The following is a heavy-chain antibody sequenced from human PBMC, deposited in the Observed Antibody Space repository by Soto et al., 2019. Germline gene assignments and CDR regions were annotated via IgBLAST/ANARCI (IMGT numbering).Heavy chain of an antibody. Sequence: QVQLVESGGGVVQPGRSLRLSCAASGFTFSSYAMHWVRQAPGKGLEWVAVISYDGSNKYYVDSVKGRFTISRDNSKNTLYLQMNSQRAEDTAVYYCARTAIAAAGTPIDYWGQGTLVTVSS. CDR3: ARTAIAAAGTPIDY. CDR2: ISYDGSNK. J-gene: IGHJ4*02. CDR1: GFTFSSYA. V-gene: IGHV3-30-3*01. D-gene: IGHD6-13*01.